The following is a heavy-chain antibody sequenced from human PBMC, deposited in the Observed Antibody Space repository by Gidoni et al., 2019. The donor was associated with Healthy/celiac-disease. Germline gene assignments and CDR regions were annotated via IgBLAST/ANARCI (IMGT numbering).Heavy chain of an antibody. CDR3: AKVGHYYDSSGYYF. J-gene: IGHJ4*02. CDR2: IIGSGGST. Sequence: VQLLESGGVLVEPGGSLRLSCAAPGFPVSSYAMSWVRQAPGKGRERVSAIIGSGGSTYYADSVKGRFTISRDNSKNTLYLQMNSLRAEDTAVYYCAKVGHYYDSSGYYFWGQGTLVTVSS. CDR1: GFPVSSYA. V-gene: IGHV3-23*01. D-gene: IGHD3-22*01.